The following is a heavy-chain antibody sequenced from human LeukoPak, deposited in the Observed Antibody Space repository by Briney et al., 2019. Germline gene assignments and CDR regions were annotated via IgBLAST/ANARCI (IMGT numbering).Heavy chain of an antibody. Sequence: GGSLRLSCAASGFTFNNYAMTWVRQAPGKGLGWVSVINGGGSSYYADSVKGRFTVSRDNSKNTLSLQMNSLRDEDTAVYYCAKGQGYNYGDSIDYWGQGTLVTVSS. CDR1: GFTFNNYA. V-gene: IGHV3-23*01. CDR2: INGGGSS. J-gene: IGHJ4*02. CDR3: AKGQGYNYGDSIDY. D-gene: IGHD5-18*01.